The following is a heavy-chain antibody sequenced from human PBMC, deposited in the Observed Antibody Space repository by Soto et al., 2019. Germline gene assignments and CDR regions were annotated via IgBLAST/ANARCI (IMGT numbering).Heavy chain of an antibody. CDR3: TGDIDRST. J-gene: IGHJ4*02. Sequence: PGGALRLSCAASGFPFSTSLMHWVRQAPGNGLVWVPRINSDGSNRNYADSVQGRFTISRDNAKNTVYLQMNSLRDEDTAVYYCTGDIDRSTWGQGTLVPVSS. V-gene: IGHV3-74*01. D-gene: IGHD2-2*01. CDR2: INSDGSNR. CDR1: GFPFSTSL.